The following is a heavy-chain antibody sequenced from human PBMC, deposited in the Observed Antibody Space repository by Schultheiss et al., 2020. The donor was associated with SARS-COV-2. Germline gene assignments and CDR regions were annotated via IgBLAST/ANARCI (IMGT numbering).Heavy chain of an antibody. V-gene: IGHV5-51*01. Sequence: GGSLRLSCKASGYSFTNYWVGCVRQMPGKGLEWMAFIHPGNSDTRFSPSFEGQVTISVDKSISTAYLQWSSLKASDTAMYYSARGTVGDKDYYYYMDVWGKGTTVTVSS. CDR3: ARGTVGDKDYYYYMDV. D-gene: IGHD1-7*01. CDR1: GYSFTNYW. J-gene: IGHJ6*03. CDR2: IHPGNSDT.